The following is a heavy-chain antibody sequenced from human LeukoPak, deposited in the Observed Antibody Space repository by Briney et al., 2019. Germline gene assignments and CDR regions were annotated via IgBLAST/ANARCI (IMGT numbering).Heavy chain of an antibody. Sequence: GGPLKPSFAASEFAFIGIGMPWVRRAPGKGRKGWGFISDDGRRKDYADSVKGRFTISRDNSKDTLYLQMNSLRAEDTAVYYCAKRPSDYGDYVSYFDYWGQGTLVTVSS. V-gene: IGHV3-30*18. J-gene: IGHJ4*02. CDR2: ISDDGRRK. D-gene: IGHD4-17*01. CDR1: EFAFIGIG. CDR3: AKRPSDYGDYVSYFDY.